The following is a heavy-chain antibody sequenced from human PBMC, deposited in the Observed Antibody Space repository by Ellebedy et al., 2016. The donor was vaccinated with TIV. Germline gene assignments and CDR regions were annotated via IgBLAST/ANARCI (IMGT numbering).Heavy chain of an antibody. V-gene: IGHV3-23*01. J-gene: IGHJ3*02. CDR2: IGGPDIIT. D-gene: IGHD2-2*01. CDR3: ARDTVPAALDAFDI. Sequence: PGGSLRLSCAASGFTFSSYAMSWVRQAPGKGLEWVSGIGGPDIITYYADSVKGRFTISRDNSKNTLYLQMDSLRAEDTAVYYCARDTVPAALDAFDIWGQGTMVTVSS. CDR1: GFTFSSYA.